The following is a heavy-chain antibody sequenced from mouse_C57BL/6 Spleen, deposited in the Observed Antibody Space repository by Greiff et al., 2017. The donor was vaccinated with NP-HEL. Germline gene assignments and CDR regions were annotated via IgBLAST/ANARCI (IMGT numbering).Heavy chain of an antibody. CDR3: ARSPGYDGDYYAMDY. J-gene: IGHJ4*01. CDR2: INPNNGGT. Sequence: EVQLQQSGPELVKPGASVKISCKASGYTFTDYYMNWVKQSHGKSLEWIGDINPNNGGTSYNQKFKGKATLTVDKSSSTAYMELRSLTSEDSAVYYCARSPGYDGDYYAMDYWGQGTSVTVSS. V-gene: IGHV1-26*01. CDR1: GYTFTDYY. D-gene: IGHD2-2*01.